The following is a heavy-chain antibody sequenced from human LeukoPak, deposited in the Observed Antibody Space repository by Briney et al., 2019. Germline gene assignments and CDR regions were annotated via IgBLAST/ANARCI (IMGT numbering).Heavy chain of an antibody. CDR1: GYTFTSYG. CDR2: ISAYNGNT. CDR3: AAHPHCSSTSCCPYYYYYYMDV. J-gene: IGHJ6*03. Sequence: GASVKVSCKASGYTFTSYGISWVRQAPGQGLEWMGWISAYNGNTNYAQKLQGRVTMTTDTSTSTAYMELRSLRSDDTAVYYCAAHPHCSSTSCCPYYYYYYMDVWGKGTTVTVSS. D-gene: IGHD2-2*01. V-gene: IGHV1-18*01.